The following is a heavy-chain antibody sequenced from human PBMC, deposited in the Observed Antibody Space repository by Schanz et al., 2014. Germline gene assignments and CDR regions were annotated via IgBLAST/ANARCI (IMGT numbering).Heavy chain of an antibody. V-gene: IGHV3-NL1*01. J-gene: IGHJ6*02. Sequence: QVQLVESGGGVVQRGGSLRLSCAASGFIFSDSWMHWVRQAPGKGLEWVSTIASGGSHTFYADSVTGRFTISGDNSKNTLFLQMNSLRVEDTAIYYCAKIWKAHHLTGRPGWSDGMDVWGQGTTV. CDR3: AKIWKAHHLTGRPGWSDGMDV. CDR1: GFIFSDSW. D-gene: IGHD3-3*01. CDR2: IASGGSHT.